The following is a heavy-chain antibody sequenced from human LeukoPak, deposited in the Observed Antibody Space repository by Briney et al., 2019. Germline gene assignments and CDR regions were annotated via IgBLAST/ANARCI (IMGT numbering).Heavy chain of an antibody. J-gene: IGHJ6*02. V-gene: IGHV3-30*04. CDR3: ARDLSDCSSTSCYYYGMDV. D-gene: IGHD2-2*01. Sequence: GGSLRLSCAASGFTFSSYAMQWVRQAPGKGLEGVAVISYDGSNKYYADSVKGRFTISRDNSKNTLYLQMNSLRAEDTAVYYCARDLSDCSSTSCYYYGMDVWGQGTTVTVSS. CDR2: ISYDGSNK. CDR1: GFTFSSYA.